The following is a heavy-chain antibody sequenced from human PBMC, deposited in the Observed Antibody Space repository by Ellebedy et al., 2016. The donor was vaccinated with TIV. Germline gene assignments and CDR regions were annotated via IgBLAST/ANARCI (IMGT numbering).Heavy chain of an antibody. Sequence: GESLKISCAASGVNVSSNYMSWVRQAPGKGLEWVSIIYSDGSTYYADPVKGRFTLSRDISKNTLFLQMNSLRAEDTAVYYCARAKRGSYYSAFDIWGQGTMVTVSS. V-gene: IGHV3-53*01. CDR2: IYSDGST. D-gene: IGHD1-26*01. J-gene: IGHJ3*02. CDR1: GVNVSSNY. CDR3: ARAKRGSYYSAFDI.